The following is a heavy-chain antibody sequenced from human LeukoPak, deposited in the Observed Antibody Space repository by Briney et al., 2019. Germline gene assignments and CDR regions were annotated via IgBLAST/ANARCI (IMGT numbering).Heavy chain of an antibody. D-gene: IGHD3-10*01. J-gene: IGHJ4*02. CDR2: IYHNGRT. V-gene: IGHV4-59*12. CDR1: GGSISGYY. Sequence: SETLSLTCSVSGGSISGYYWSWIRQLPGERLEWIGYIYHNGRTTYNPSLESRVTISLDTSKNQFSLKLSSVTAADTAVYYCARVSLVRGAPDYYFDYWGQGTLVTVSS. CDR3: ARVSLVRGAPDYYFDY.